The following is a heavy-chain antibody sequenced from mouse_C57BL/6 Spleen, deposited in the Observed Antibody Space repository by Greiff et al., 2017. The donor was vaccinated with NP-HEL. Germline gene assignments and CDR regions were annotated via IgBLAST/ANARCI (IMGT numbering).Heavy chain of an antibody. V-gene: IGHV1-50*01. CDR2: IDPSGSYT. Sequence: QVQLQQPGAELVKPGASVKLSCKASGYTFTSYWMQWVKQRPGQGLEWIGEIDPSGSYTNYNQKFKGKATLTVDTSSSTAYMQLSSLTSEDSAVYYCARRGNYYGMDYWGQGASVTVSS. J-gene: IGHJ4*01. CDR3: ARRGNYYGMDY. CDR1: GYTFTSYW.